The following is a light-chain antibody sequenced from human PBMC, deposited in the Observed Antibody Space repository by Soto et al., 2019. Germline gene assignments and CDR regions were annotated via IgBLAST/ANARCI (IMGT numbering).Light chain of an antibody. J-gene: IGKJ1*01. CDR1: QSVSSY. CDR2: DAS. Sequence: EIVLTQSPATLSLSPGERATLSCRASQSVSSYLAWYQQKPGQAPRLLIYDASNRATGIPARFSGSGSGTAFTITISSLEPEEFAVYYCQQRSNWPTFGQGTKVEIK. V-gene: IGKV3-11*01. CDR3: QQRSNWPT.